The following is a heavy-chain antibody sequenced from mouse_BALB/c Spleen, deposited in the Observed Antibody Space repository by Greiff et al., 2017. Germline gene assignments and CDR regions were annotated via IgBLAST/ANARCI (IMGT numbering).Heavy chain of an antibody. CDR2: IDPENGNT. D-gene: IGHD2-1*01. V-gene: IGHV14-1*02. CDR3: ARDLWGNLAWFAY. J-gene: IGHJ3*01. Sequence: EVQLQQSGAELVRPGALVKLSCKASGFNIKDYYMHWVKQRPEQGLEWIGWIDPENGNTIYDPKFQGKASITADTSSNTAYLQLSSLTSEDTAVYYCARDLWGNLAWFAYWGQGTLVTVSA. CDR1: GFNIKDYY.